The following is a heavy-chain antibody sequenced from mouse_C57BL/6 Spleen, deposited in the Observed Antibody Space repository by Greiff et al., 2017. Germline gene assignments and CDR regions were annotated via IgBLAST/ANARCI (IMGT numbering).Heavy chain of an antibody. J-gene: IGHJ3*01. Sequence: VMLVESGAELMKPGASVKLSCKATGYTFTGYWIEWVKQRPGHGLEWIGEILPGSGRPNYNEKFKGKATFTADTSSNTAYMQLSSLTTEDSSIYYCARRDSSGYVWFAYWGQGTLVTVSA. CDR3: ARRDSSGYVWFAY. D-gene: IGHD3-2*02. V-gene: IGHV1-9*01. CDR1: GYTFTGYW. CDR2: ILPGSGRP.